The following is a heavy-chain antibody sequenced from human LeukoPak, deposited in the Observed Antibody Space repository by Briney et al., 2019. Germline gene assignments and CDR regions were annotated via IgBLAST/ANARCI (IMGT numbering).Heavy chain of an antibody. J-gene: IGHJ4*02. V-gene: IGHV4-34*01. D-gene: IGHD6-19*01. CDR3: ARGQSVAGRPLVY. CDR2: INHSGST. Sequence: SETLSLTCAVYGGSFSGYYWSWIRQPPGKGLEWIGEINHSGSTNYNPSLKSRVTISVDTSKNQFSLKLSSVTAADTAVYYCARGQSVAGRPLVYWGQGTLVTVSS. CDR1: GGSFSGYY.